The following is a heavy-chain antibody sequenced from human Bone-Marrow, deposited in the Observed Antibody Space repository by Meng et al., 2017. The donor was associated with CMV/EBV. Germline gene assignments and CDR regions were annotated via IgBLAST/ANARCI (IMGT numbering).Heavy chain of an antibody. CDR2: ISAYNGNT. J-gene: IGHJ4*02. V-gene: IGHV1-18*01. CDR1: GYTFTSYG. D-gene: IGHD4-17*01. Sequence: ASVKASCKASGYTFTSYGISWVRQAPGQGLEWMGWISAYNGNTNYAQKLQGRVTMTRETSISTAYMDLSRLRSDDTAVYYGARDVSTVTHVFDDYWGQGTLVTVSS. CDR3: ARDVSTVTHVFDDY.